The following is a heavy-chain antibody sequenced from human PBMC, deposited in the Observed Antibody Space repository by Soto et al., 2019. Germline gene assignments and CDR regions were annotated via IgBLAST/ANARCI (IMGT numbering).Heavy chain of an antibody. CDR2: ISTSNGDT. Sequence: TVRVSCKASGYTFINYNIFWVRQAPGQGLEWMGWISTSNGDTSYAQNFQGRVTMTTDTSTSTAYVELRSLRYDDTAVYYCARDITGATGDYWGQGTLVTVSS. CDR3: ARDITGATGDY. CDR1: GYTFINYN. D-gene: IGHD1-26*01. J-gene: IGHJ4*02. V-gene: IGHV1-18*01.